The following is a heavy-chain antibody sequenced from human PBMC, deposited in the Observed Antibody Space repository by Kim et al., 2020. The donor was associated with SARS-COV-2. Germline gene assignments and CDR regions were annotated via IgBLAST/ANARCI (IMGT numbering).Heavy chain of an antibody. Sequence: NTHVKLSLKGRVTLLVDTSKNQFSLKVTSVTAADTAVYYCARVDSGWTIDYWGRGTLVTVSS. CDR3: ARVDSGWTIDY. D-gene: IGHD5-12*01. J-gene: IGHJ4*02. V-gene: IGHV4-59*01. CDR2: NT.